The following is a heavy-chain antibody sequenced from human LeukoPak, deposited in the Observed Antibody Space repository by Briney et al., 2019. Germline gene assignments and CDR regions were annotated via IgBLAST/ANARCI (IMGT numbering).Heavy chain of an antibody. V-gene: IGHV4-38-2*01. Sequence: PSETLSLTCAVSGYSITSSYWWGWIRQTPGRGLEWIGSLHHSGSTYYNPSLKSRVTISVATSKNQISLRMSSVTAADTAVYYCARVGGDDSTGHYSVDYWGQGTLVTVSS. J-gene: IGHJ4*02. CDR3: ARVGGDDSTGHYSVDY. D-gene: IGHD3-22*01. CDR1: GYSITSSYW. CDR2: LHHSGST.